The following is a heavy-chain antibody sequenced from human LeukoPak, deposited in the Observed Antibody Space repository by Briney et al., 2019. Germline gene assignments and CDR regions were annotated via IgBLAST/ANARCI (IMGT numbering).Heavy chain of an antibody. Sequence: SGGSLRLSCAASGFIFSTYSMNWVRQAPGKGLEWVSFIRYDGGNKYYADSVKGRFTISRDNSKNTLYLQMTSLRTEDTAMYYCAKDEVSFGEFSYFDYWGQGTLVTVSS. D-gene: IGHD3-10*01. CDR1: GFIFSTYS. J-gene: IGHJ4*02. V-gene: IGHV3-30*02. CDR2: IRYDGGNK. CDR3: AKDEVSFGEFSYFDY.